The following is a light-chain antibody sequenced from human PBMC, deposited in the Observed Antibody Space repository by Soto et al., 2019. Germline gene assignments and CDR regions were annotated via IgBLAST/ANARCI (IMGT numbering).Light chain of an antibody. Sequence: EIVMTQSPATLSVSPGDRATLTCRASQSVNSNLAWYQQKPGQAPRLLIFGASTRATGIPARFSGSGSGTEFTLTISSLQSEDFALYYCQQYNSWPLGTFGPGTIVHIK. CDR1: QSVNSN. CDR3: QQYNSWPLGT. CDR2: GAS. J-gene: IGKJ3*01. V-gene: IGKV3-15*01.